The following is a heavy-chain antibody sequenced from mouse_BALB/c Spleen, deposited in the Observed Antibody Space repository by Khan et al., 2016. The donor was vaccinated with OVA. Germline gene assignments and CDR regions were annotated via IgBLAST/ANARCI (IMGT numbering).Heavy chain of an antibody. J-gene: IGHJ3*01. V-gene: IGHV5-15*02. CDR3: VRGGGTAPFAY. D-gene: IGHD1-2*01. CDR1: GFTFSDYG. Sequence: EVELVESGGGLVQPGGSRKLSCAASGFTFSDYGMAWVRQAPGKGPEWVAFISDLAYTIYYGDAVTGRFTISRENAKNTLYLEMSSLRSEDTAIYYCVRGGGTAPFAYWGLGTLVTVSA. CDR2: ISDLAYTI.